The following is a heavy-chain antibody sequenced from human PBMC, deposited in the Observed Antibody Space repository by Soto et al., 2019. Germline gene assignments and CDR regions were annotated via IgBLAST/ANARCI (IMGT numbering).Heavy chain of an antibody. J-gene: IGHJ4*02. CDR1: GFDFSTYW. CDR2: ISGGGGT. V-gene: IGHV3-74*03. D-gene: IGHD3-10*01. Sequence: EVHLVESGGGLVQPGGSLRLSCAASGFDFSTYWMHWVRQAPGKGLVWVSRISGGGGTTYADSVEGRFTISRDNAKNILYLHMSSLTEEDTAMYYCIRASGVAGTGEYFWGQGTLVTVSS. CDR3: IRASGVAGTGEYF.